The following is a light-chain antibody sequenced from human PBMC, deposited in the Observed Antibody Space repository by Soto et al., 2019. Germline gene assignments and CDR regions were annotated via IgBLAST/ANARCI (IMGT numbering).Light chain of an antibody. Sequence: QSVLTQPPSVSGAPGQRVTMSCTGNRSKIGSRYDVHWYQQHPGKAPKLLIYENKNRPSGVPDRFSGSKSGTSASLAITGLQPEDEAHYYCQSYDSSLKASVFGGGTKLTVL. CDR3: QSYDSSLKASV. J-gene: IGLJ2*01. V-gene: IGLV1-40*01. CDR2: ENK. CDR1: RSKIGSRYD.